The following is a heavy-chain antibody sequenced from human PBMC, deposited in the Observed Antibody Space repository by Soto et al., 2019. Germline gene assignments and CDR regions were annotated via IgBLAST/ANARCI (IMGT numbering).Heavy chain of an antibody. V-gene: IGHV3-64*01. CDR1: GFIFSTYV. D-gene: IGHD4-17*01. J-gene: IGHJ4*02. Sequence: EVQLVESGGGLVQPGGSLRLSCAASGFIFSTYVMHWVRQAPGKGLEYVSGISNNGGSTYYANSVRGRFTISRDNPKNTLYLQMGSLRAADMAVYYCARADYGTFDYWGQGTLVTVSS. CDR2: ISNNGGST. CDR3: ARADYGTFDY.